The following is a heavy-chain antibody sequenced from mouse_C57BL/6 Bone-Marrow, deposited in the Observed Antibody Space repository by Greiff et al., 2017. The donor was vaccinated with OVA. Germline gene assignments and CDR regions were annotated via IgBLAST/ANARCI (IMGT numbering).Heavy chain of an antibody. CDR3: ARGGSIFAY. Sequence: EVQVVESEGGLVQPGSSMKLSCTASGFTFSDYYMAWVRQVPEKGLEWVANINYDGSSTYYLDSLKSRFIISRDNAKNILYLQMSSLKSEDTATYYCARGGSIFAYWGQGTLVTVSA. CDR1: GFTFSDYY. CDR2: INYDGSST. V-gene: IGHV5-16*01. J-gene: IGHJ3*01.